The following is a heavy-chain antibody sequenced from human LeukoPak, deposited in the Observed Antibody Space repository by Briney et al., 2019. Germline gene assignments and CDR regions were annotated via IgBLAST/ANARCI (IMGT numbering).Heavy chain of an antibody. J-gene: IGHJ5*02. CDR2: IYSSGST. D-gene: IGHD3-10*01. Sequence: PSETLSLTCTVSGGSISSGDYYWSWIRQPPGKGLEWIGCIYSSGSTTFNPSLKSRVTISLDTSKSHFSLKLSSVTAADTAVYYCARSSTVGETWFDPWGQGTLLIVSS. CDR1: GGSISSGDYY. V-gene: IGHV4-61*03. CDR3: ARSSTVGETWFDP.